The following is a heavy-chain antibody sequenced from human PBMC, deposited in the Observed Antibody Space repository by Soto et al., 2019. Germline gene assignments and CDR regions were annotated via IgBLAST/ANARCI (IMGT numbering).Heavy chain of an antibody. V-gene: IGHV3-53*02. J-gene: IGHJ5*02. CDR1: GFTVSSNY. CDR2: TYSGGST. D-gene: IGHD3-3*01. Sequence: EVQLVETGGGLIQPGGSLRLSCAASGFTVSSNYMSWVRQAPGKGLEWVSVTYSGGSTYYADSVKGRFTISRDNSKNTLYLQMNSLRAEDTAVYYCARDQWDDFWSGYLDPWGQGTLVTVSS. CDR3: ARDQWDDFWSGYLDP.